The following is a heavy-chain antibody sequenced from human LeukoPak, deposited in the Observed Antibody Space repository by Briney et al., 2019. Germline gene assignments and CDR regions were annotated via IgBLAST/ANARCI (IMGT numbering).Heavy chain of an antibody. CDR2: ISGSGGST. J-gene: IGHJ4*02. V-gene: IGHV3-23*01. Sequence: GGSLRLSCAASGFTFSSYAMSWVRQAPGKGLEWVSAISGSGGSTYYADSVKGRFTISRDNSKNTLYVQMNSLRAEDTAVYYCAKDDRRYGSGSYDSWGQGTLVTVSS. D-gene: IGHD3-10*01. CDR1: GFTFSSYA. CDR3: AKDDRRYGSGSYDS.